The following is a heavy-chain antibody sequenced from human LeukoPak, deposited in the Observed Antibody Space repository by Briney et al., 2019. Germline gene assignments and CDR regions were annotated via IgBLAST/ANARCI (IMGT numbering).Heavy chain of an antibody. Sequence: GGSLRLSCGASGFTFSSFWMSLVRQAPGKGLEWVANIKQDGSEKYYVDSVKGRFTISRDNAKNSLYLQMNSLRAEDTAVYYCARDTPYGDYGYYYMDVWGKGTTVTISS. CDR2: IKQDGSEK. V-gene: IGHV3-7*03. CDR3: ARDTPYGDYGYYYMDV. J-gene: IGHJ6*03. D-gene: IGHD4-17*01. CDR1: GFTFSSFW.